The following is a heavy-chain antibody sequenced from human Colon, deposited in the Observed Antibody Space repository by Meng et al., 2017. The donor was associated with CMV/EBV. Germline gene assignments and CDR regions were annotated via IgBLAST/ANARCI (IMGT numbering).Heavy chain of an antibody. J-gene: IGHJ4*03. CDR1: GFKFSKYE. CDR3: ARRHGRYFDY. Sequence: LSCAACGFKFSKYEMSWVRQAPGKGLEWVASISGDSVDTYFGDSVRGRFAISRDASKNTVYLQMPSLRAEDTAVYFCARRHGRYFDYWGQGTLVTVSS. CDR2: ISGDSVDT. D-gene: IGHD2-8*01. V-gene: IGHV3-23*01.